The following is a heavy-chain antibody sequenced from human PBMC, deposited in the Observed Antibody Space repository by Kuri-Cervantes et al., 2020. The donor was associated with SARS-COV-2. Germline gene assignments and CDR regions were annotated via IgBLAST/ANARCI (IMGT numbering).Heavy chain of an antibody. Sequence: SVKVSCKASGGTFSSYAISWVRQAPGQGLEWMRGIIPIFGTANYAQKFQGRVTITADKSTSTAYMELSSLRSEDTAVYYCARGTGGIIEMATRVGMDVWGQGTTVTVSS. CDR3: ARGTGGIIEMATRVGMDV. CDR1: GGTFSSYA. D-gene: IGHD5-24*01. V-gene: IGHV1-69*06. J-gene: IGHJ6*02. CDR2: IIPIFGTA.